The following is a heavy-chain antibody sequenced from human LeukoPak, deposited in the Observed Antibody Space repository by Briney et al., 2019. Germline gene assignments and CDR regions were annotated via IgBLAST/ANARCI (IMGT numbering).Heavy chain of an antibody. D-gene: IGHD3-9*01. J-gene: IGHJ3*02. CDR2: IYSGGST. V-gene: IGHV3-53*05. Sequence: GGSLRLSCAASGFTVSSNYMSWVRQAPGKGLEWVSVIYSGGSTYYADSVKGRFTISRDNSKNTLYLQMNSLRAEDTAVYYCARDGGDDWLFGAFDIWGQGTMVTVSS. CDR1: GFTVSSNY. CDR3: ARDGGDDWLFGAFDI.